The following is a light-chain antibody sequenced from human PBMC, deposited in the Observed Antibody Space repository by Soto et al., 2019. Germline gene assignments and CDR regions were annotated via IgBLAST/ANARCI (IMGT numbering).Light chain of an antibody. J-gene: IGKJ1*01. CDR1: QRISSW. Sequence: DIQMTQSLSTLSGSVGDRFAITCRASQRISSWLAWYQQKPGKAPKLLIYKASSLESGVPSRFSGSGSGTEFTLTINSLQPDDFATYYGQQYKSYPWTFGQGTKVDIK. V-gene: IGKV1-5*03. CDR2: KAS. CDR3: QQYKSYPWT.